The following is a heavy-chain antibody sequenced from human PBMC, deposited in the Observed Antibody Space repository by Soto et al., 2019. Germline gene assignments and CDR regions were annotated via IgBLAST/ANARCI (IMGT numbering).Heavy chain of an antibody. J-gene: IGHJ3*02. CDR2: INHSGST. V-gene: IGHV4-34*01. CDR3: ARFSRIVATIHDAFDI. D-gene: IGHD5-12*01. Sequence: QVQLQQWGAGLLKPSETLSLTCAVYGGSFSGYYWSWIRQPPGKGLEWIGEINHSGSTNYNPSLRSRVIILVDTSKTQFSLKLSSVTAADTAVYYCARFSRIVATIHDAFDIWGQGTMVTVSS. CDR1: GGSFSGYY.